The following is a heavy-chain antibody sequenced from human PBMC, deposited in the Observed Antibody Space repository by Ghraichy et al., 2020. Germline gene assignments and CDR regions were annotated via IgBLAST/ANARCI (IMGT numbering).Heavy chain of an antibody. CDR3: ATPSMRINYYGMDV. V-gene: IGHV1-24*01. D-gene: IGHD2-8*01. Sequence: ASVKVSCKVSGYTLTELSMHWVRQAPVKGLEWMGGFDPEDGETIYAQKFQGRVTMTEDTSTDTAYMELSSLRSEDTAVYYCATPSMRINYYGMDVWGQGTTVTVSS. CDR2: FDPEDGET. J-gene: IGHJ6*02. CDR1: GYTLTELS.